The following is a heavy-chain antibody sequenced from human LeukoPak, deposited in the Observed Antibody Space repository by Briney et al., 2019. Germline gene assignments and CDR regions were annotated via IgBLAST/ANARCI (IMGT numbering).Heavy chain of an antibody. D-gene: IGHD3-10*01. CDR1: GYRFTSYG. CDR3: ARGEGSGSYGYHDY. V-gene: IGHV1-18*01. CDR2: ISGYNGNT. Sequence: GASVTVSCKTSGYRFTSYGISWVRQAPGQGREWMGWISGYNGNTNYEDSRDFAQKYQGRVTMTTDKSTSTAYMELRSLRSDDTAMYYCARGEGSGSYGYHDYWGQGTLVTVSS. J-gene: IGHJ4*02.